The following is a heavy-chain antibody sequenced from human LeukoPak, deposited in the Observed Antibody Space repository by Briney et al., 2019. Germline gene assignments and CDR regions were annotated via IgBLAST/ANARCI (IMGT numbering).Heavy chain of an antibody. Sequence: ASVKVSCKASGYTFTSYGISWVRQAPGQGLEWMGWISAYSGNTNYAHKLQGRVTMTTDTSTSTAYMELRSLTSDDTAMYYCARGGGRDSGRENDYWGQGTLVTVSS. CDR3: ARGGGRDSGRENDY. CDR1: GYTFTSYG. CDR2: ISAYSGNT. V-gene: IGHV1-18*01. D-gene: IGHD1-26*01. J-gene: IGHJ4*02.